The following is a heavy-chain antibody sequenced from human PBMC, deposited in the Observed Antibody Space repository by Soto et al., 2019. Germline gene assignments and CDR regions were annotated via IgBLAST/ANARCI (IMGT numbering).Heavy chain of an antibody. V-gene: IGHV3-23*01. D-gene: IGHD6-13*01. CDR2: ISGSGGTT. CDR1: GFTFSSYA. Sequence: PGGSLRLSCAASGFTFSSYAMSWVRQAPGKGLEWVSAISGSGGTTYYADSVKGRFTISRDNSKNTLYLQMNSLRAEDTAVYYCARDRRIAAAADFYFDSWGQGTLVTVSS. CDR3: ARDRRIAAAADFYFDS. J-gene: IGHJ4*02.